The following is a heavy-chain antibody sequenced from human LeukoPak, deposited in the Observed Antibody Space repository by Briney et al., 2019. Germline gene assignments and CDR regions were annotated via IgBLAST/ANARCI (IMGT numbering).Heavy chain of an antibody. CDR1: GYTFTRYG. J-gene: IGHJ3*02. CDR2: ISGYNGNT. Sequence: ASVKVSCKASGYTFTRYGISWVRQAPGQGLEWMGWISGYNGNTNYAQKLQGRVIMTTDTSTSTAYMELRSLRSDDTAVYYCARDSDGVDSCGYYRAAAFDIWGQGTMVTVSS. CDR3: ARDSDGVDSCGYYRAAAFDI. D-gene: IGHD3-22*01. V-gene: IGHV1-18*01.